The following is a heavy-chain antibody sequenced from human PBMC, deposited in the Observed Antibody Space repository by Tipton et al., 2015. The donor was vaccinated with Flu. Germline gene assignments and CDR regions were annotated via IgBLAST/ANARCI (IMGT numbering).Heavy chain of an antibody. CDR2: INPNSGGT. CDR3: ARCPVVWELVEGDWFDP. D-gene: IGHD2-8*02. CDR1: GYTFTGYY. J-gene: IGHJ5*02. Sequence: QVQLVQSGAEVKKPGASVKVSCKASGYTFTGYYMHWVRQAPGQGLEWMGWINPNSGGTNYAQKFQGRVTMTRDTSISTAYMELSRLRSDDTAVYYCARCPVVWELVEGDWFDPWGQGTLVTVSS. V-gene: IGHV1-2*02.